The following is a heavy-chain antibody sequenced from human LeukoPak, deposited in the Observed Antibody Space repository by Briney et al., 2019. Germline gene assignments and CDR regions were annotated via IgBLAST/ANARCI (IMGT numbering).Heavy chain of an antibody. CDR2: IGTAGDT. CDR1: GFTFSSYD. CDR3: ARDFTYDIPDDY. J-gene: IGHJ4*02. D-gene: IGHD3-9*01. V-gene: IGHV3-13*01. Sequence: HAGGSLRLSCAASGFTFSSYDMHWVRQATGKGLEWVSAIGTAGDTYYPGSVKGRFTISRENAKNSLYLQMNSLRAEDTAVYYCARDFTYDIPDDYWGQGTLVTVSS.